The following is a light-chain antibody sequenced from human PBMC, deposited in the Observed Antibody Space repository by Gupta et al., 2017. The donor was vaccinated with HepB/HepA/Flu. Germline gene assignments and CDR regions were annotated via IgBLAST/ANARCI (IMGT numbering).Light chain of an antibody. Sequence: QSVLTQPPSVSAAPGQKVTIPCHGSSSNIGNNYVSWYQQLPGTAPKLLIYDNNKRPSGIPDRFSGSKSGTSATLGITGLQTGDEADYYCGTWDSSLSAGVFGTGTKVTVL. CDR1: SSNIGNNY. CDR2: DNN. V-gene: IGLV1-51*01. CDR3: GTWDSSLSAGV. J-gene: IGLJ1*01.